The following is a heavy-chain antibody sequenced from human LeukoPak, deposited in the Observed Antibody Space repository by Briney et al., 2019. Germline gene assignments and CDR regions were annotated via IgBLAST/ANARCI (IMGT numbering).Heavy chain of an antibody. CDR3: VRGYSFGPYGMDV. V-gene: IGHV3-64D*09. D-gene: IGHD2-15*01. Sequence: PGGSLRLSCSASGFPFSSYAIHWVRQAPGKGLEYVSAISDSGGSTYYADSVEGRFTISRDNSKNTLYLQMSSLRAEDTAVYFCVRGYSFGPYGMDVWGQGTTVTVSS. CDR1: GFPFSSYA. CDR2: ISDSGGST. J-gene: IGHJ6*02.